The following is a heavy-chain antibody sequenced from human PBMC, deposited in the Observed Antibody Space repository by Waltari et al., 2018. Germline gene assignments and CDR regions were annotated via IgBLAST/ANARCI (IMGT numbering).Heavy chain of an antibody. J-gene: IGHJ4*02. V-gene: IGHV3-23*04. CDR2: TSGSGGGT. Sequence: EVQLVESGGGLVQPGGSLRLSCAASGFTFSSYAMSWVRQAPGKGLEWVSATSGSGGGTYYADSVKGRFTISRDNSKNTLYLQMNSLRAEDTAVYYCAKDGRSTPLLRDYWGQGTLVTVSS. CDR3: AKDGRSTPLLRDY. CDR1: GFTFSSYA. D-gene: IGHD2-15*01.